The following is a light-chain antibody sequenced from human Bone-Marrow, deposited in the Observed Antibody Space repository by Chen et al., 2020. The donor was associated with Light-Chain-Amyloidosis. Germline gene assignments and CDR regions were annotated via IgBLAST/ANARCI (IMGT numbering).Light chain of an antibody. CDR1: SSDVGGYES. V-gene: IGLV2-11*01. CDR3: YSYASSSPYV. Sequence: QSALTQPRSVSGSPGQSVTISCTGTSSDVGGYESVSWYQQHPGKAPKFFIYDVNKRPSGVPNRFAGSKSSNSASLTISALQTEAEADYFCYSYASSSPYVCGTGTTLTVL. CDR2: DVN. J-gene: IGLJ1*01.